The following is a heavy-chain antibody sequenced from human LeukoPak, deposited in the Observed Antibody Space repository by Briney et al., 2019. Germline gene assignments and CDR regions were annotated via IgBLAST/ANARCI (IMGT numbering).Heavy chain of an antibody. V-gene: IGHV3-21*04. J-gene: IGHJ4*02. Sequence: GGSLRLSCVASGFTFSSYTVNWVRQTPGKGLEWVSSISGSSYYIYYADSVKGRFTISGDNSKNTLYLQMNSLRAEDTAVYYCAKKGYYDGSGYYMYYFDHWGQGTLVTVSS. CDR2: ISGSSYYI. D-gene: IGHD3-22*01. CDR1: GFTFSSYT. CDR3: AKKGYYDGSGYYMYYFDH.